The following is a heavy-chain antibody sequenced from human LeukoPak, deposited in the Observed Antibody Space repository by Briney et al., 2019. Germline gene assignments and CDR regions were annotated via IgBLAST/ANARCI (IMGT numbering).Heavy chain of an antibody. Sequence: ASVKVSCKASGYTFTSYAMHWVRQAPGQGLEWMGWISAYNGNTNYAQKLQGRVTMTTDTSTSTAYMELRSLRSDDTAVYYCARDMYNWNDFSFDYWGQGTLVTVSS. J-gene: IGHJ4*02. V-gene: IGHV1-18*01. CDR3: ARDMYNWNDFSFDY. CDR1: GYTFTSYA. CDR2: ISAYNGNT. D-gene: IGHD1-1*01.